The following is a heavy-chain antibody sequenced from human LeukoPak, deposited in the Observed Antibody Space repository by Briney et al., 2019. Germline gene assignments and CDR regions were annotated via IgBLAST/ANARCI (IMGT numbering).Heavy chain of an antibody. D-gene: IGHD1-14*01. V-gene: IGHV4-61*01. CDR3: ARDGNPWNLDV. J-gene: IGHJ2*01. CDR1: GGSVSSGSYY. CDR2: IYYSGRT. Sequence: SETLSLTCTVSGGSVSSGSYYWTWIRQPPGKALKWIGYIYYSGRTSYNPSLKSRVTMSVDTSKNQFSLKLSSVTAADTAVYYCARDGNPWNLDVWGRGTLVTVSS.